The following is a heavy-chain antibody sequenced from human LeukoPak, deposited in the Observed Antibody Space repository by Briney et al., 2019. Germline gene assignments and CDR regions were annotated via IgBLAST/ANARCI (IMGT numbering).Heavy chain of an antibody. CDR1: GFTFSSYA. J-gene: IGHJ4*02. V-gene: IGHV3-53*01. Sequence: GGSLRLSCAASGFTFSSYAMSWVRQAPGKGLEWVSVIYSGGSTYYADSVKGRFTISRDNSKNTLYLQMNSLRAEDTAVYYCARGPPSGIVPVFWGQGTLVTVST. CDR3: ARGPPSGIVPVF. D-gene: IGHD1-26*01. CDR2: IYSGGST.